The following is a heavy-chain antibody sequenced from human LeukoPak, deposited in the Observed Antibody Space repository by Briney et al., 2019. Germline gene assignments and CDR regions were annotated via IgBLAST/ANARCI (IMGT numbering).Heavy chain of an antibody. D-gene: IGHD6-13*01. V-gene: IGHV4-30-2*01. CDR2: IYHSGST. CDR3: ASEQQLVNY. CDR1: GGSISSGGYY. Sequence: SETLSLTCTVSGGSISSGGYYWSWIRQPPGKGLEWIGYIYHSGSTYYNPSLKSRVTISVDRSKNQFSLKLSSVTAADTAVYYCASEQQLVNYWGQGTLVTVSS. J-gene: IGHJ4*02.